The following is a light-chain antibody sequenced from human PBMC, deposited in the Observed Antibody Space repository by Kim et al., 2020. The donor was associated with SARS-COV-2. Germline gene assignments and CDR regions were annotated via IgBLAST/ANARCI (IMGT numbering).Light chain of an antibody. CDR3: LLFYSGARV. CDR1: TGAVTSGHY. V-gene: IGLV7-46*01. CDR2: DTN. J-gene: IGLJ3*02. Sequence: PGGTVTLTCGSSTGAVTSGHYPYWFQQRPGQAPRTLIYDTNIKHSWTPARFSGSLLGGKAALTLSGAQPEDEAEYYCLLFYSGARVFGGGTQLTVL.